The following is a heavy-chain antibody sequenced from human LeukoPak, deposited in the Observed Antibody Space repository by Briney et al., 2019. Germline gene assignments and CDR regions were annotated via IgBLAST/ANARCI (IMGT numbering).Heavy chain of an antibody. CDR3: AGGFGFDY. D-gene: IGHD3-10*01. Sequence: GGSLRLSCAASGFTFSSYWMHLVRQAPGKGLVWVSRINSDGSRTNYADSVKGRLTISRDNAKNTLYLLMNSLRADDTAVYYCAGGFGFDYWGHGTLVTVSS. CDR2: INSDGSRT. J-gene: IGHJ4*01. V-gene: IGHV3-74*01. CDR1: GFTFSSYW.